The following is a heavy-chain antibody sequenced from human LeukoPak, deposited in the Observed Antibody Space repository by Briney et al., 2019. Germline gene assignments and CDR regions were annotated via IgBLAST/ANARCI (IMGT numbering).Heavy chain of an antibody. CDR1: GFTFSTYV. V-gene: IGHV3-23*01. Sequence: GGSLRLSCAASGFTFSTYVMSWVRQAPGKGLEWVSTIRGSDDGTYYADSVKGRFTISRDTSKNTLYLQMNSLRADDTAVYYCARRAWEWGFFDYWGQGTLATVSS. CDR2: IRGSDDGT. D-gene: IGHD3-3*01. CDR3: ARRAWEWGFFDY. J-gene: IGHJ4*02.